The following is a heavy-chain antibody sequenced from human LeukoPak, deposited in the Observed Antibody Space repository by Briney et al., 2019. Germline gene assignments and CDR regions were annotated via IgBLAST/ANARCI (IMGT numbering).Heavy chain of an antibody. V-gene: IGHV1-69*13. J-gene: IGHJ4*02. CDR1: GGTFSSYA. CDR2: IIPIFGTA. CDR3: ARDTGGSGSYYNQVRFFDY. Sequence: SVTLSCTASGGTFSSYAISWVRQAPGQGIEWMGGIIPIFGTANYAQKFQGRVTITADESTSTAYMEPSSLRSEDTAVYYCARDTGGSGSYYNQVRFFDYWGQGTLVTVSS. D-gene: IGHD3-10*01.